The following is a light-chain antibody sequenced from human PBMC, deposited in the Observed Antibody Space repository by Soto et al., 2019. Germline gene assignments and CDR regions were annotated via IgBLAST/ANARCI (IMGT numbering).Light chain of an antibody. Sequence: EIVLTQSPGTLSLSPGEGATLSSRASQSVSSSYLAWYQQKPGQAPRLLIYGASSRATGIPDRFSGGGSGIDFTLTISRLEPEDFAVYYCQQCDNSPWTFGQGTKVEIK. CDR1: QSVSSSY. CDR2: GAS. J-gene: IGKJ1*01. V-gene: IGKV3-20*01. CDR3: QQCDNSPWT.